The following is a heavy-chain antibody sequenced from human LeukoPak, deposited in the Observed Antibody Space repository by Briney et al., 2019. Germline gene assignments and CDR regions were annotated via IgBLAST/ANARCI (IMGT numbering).Heavy chain of an antibody. D-gene: IGHD1-26*01. J-gene: IGHJ4*02. V-gene: IGHV3-48*04. Sequence: SGGSLRLSCAASGFIFSSYSMNWVRQVPGKGLEWISCISSDGSMIGYADSVKGRFTISRDNTKNSVYLQMNSLRAEDTAVYYCTSASYFTWGQGTLVTVSS. CDR2: ISSDGSMI. CDR3: TSASYFT. CDR1: GFIFSSYS.